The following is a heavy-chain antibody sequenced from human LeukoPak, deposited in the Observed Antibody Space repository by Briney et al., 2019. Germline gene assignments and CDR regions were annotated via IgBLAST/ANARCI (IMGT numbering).Heavy chain of an antibody. D-gene: IGHD2-15*01. CDR1: GFRFDDYA. J-gene: IGHJ4*02. Sequence: GRSLRFSCAASGFRFDDYAMHWVRQAPGKGLEWVSGVSWNSGRIGYADSVKGRFTISRDNAKNSLYLQMNSLRAEDTALYYCAKGYCSGASCQEEYWGQGTLVTVSS. V-gene: IGHV3-9*01. CDR3: AKGYCSGASCQEEY. CDR2: VSWNSGRI.